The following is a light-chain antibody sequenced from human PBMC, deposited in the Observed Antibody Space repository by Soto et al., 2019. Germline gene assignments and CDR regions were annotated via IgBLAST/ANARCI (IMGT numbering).Light chain of an antibody. CDR2: GAS. CDR3: QQYNNWPPWT. Sequence: EIVMTQSPATLSVSPGERATLSCRASQSVSSNLAWYQQIPGQAPRLLIYGASTRATGIPARFSGSGSGTEFTLTISSLQSEDVAVYYCQQYNNWPPWTFGQGTKVEIK. CDR1: QSVSSN. J-gene: IGKJ1*01. V-gene: IGKV3-15*01.